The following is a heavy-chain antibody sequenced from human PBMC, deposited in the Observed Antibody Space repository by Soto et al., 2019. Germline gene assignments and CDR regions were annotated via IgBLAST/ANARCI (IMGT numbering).Heavy chain of an antibody. Sequence: SETLSLTCAVSGDSISSYYCMWIRQPPGKGLEWIGYLYYSGSTNYNPSLKSRVTISVDTSKNQFSLKLSSVTAADTAVYYCARSDGRYWGQGTLVTVSS. J-gene: IGHJ4*02. CDR2: LYYSGST. CDR1: GDSISSYY. V-gene: IGHV4-59*01. CDR3: ARSDGRY.